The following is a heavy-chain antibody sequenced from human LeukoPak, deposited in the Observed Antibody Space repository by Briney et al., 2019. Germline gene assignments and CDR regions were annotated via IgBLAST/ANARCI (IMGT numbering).Heavy chain of an antibody. Sequence: ASVKVSCKASGGTFSSYAISWVRQAPGQGLEWMGGIIPIFGTANYAQKFQGRVTITADESTSTAYMELSSLRSEDTAVYYCARANPDCSGGSCYSPQFDYWGQGTLVTVSS. CDR2: IIPIFGTA. CDR3: ARANPDCSGGSCYSPQFDY. D-gene: IGHD2-15*01. J-gene: IGHJ4*02. V-gene: IGHV1-69*13. CDR1: GGTFSSYA.